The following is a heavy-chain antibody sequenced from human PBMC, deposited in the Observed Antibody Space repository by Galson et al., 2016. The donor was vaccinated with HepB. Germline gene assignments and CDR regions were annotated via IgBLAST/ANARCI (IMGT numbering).Heavy chain of an antibody. CDR2: LAHDGSNK. CDR1: GFRFSSYD. J-gene: IGHJ4*02. V-gene: IGHV3-30*18. CDR3: AKNGYPPELVVLVATSPIDY. Sequence: SLRLSCAASGFRFSSYDMHWVRQAPGKGLEWVAALAHDGSNKYYGDSVKGRFTISRDNSKNTLYLQINSLRPEDTAVYYCAKNGYPPELVVLVATSPIDYWGQGTLVTVSS. D-gene: IGHD2-21*01.